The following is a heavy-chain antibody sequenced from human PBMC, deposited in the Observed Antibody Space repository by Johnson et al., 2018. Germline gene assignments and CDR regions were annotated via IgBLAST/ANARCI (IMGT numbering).Heavy chain of an antibody. CDR3: AGAWEEMATITRYFQH. J-gene: IGHJ1*01. CDR1: GFTFSSYD. D-gene: IGHD5-24*01. CDR2: IGTAGDT. Sequence: VQLVESGGGLVQPGGSLRLSCAASGFTFSSYDMHWVRQATGKGLEWVSAIGTAGDTYYPGSVKGRFTISRENAKNSLYLQMNSLRAGDTAVYYWAGAWEEMATITRYFQHGGQGTLVTVSS. V-gene: IGHV3-13*01.